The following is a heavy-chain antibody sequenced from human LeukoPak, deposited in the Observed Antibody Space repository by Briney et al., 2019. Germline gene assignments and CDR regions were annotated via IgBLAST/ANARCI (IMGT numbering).Heavy chain of an antibody. D-gene: IGHD3-10*01. CDR3: ARDPDYYGSGSYFVD. Sequence: GGSLRLSCVASGFTFSTYGMSWVRQAPGKGLEWVSAISGSGGSTYYADSVKGRFTISRDNSKNTLYLQMNSLRAEDTAVYYCARDPDYYGSGSYFVDWGQGTLVTVSS. CDR1: GFTFSTYG. V-gene: IGHV3-23*01. J-gene: IGHJ4*02. CDR2: ISGSGGST.